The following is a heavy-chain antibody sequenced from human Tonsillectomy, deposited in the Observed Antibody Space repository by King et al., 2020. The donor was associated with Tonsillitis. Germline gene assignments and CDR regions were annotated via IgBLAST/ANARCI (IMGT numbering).Heavy chain of an antibody. V-gene: IGHV3-30*02. CDR1: GFTFSNYG. CDR2: IRYDGSAE. CDR3: VQXADSRXDDAXDM. Sequence: VQLVESGGGVVQPGGSLRLSCAASGFTFSNYGMHWVRQAPSKGLEWVAFIRYDGSAEYYSDSVKDRFIISRDNSKNTLYLQMNNLRTEDTAVYYCVQXADSRXDDAXDMWGXGTMVT. J-gene: IGHJ3*02. D-gene: IGHD4-11*01.